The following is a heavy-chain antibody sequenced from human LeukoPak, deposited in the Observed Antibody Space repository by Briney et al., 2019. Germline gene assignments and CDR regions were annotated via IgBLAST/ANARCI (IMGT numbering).Heavy chain of an antibody. D-gene: IGHD1-7*01. CDR1: GFSVSTNYY. J-gene: IGHJ6*03. V-gene: IGHV4-38-2*02. CDR2: IHHSGNT. CDR3: TRRTYSAYMDV. Sequence: SEALSLTCTVSGFSVSTNYYWGWTRQPPGRGLEWIGSIHHSGNTYHNPSLRSRVIMSIDTSKNQFFLNLSSVTAADTAVYYCTRRTYSAYMDVWGQGTTVTVSS.